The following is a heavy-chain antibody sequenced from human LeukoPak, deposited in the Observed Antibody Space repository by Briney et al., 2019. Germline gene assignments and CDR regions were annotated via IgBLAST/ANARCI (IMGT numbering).Heavy chain of an antibody. CDR3: ASLASESSGYGFYGMDV. CDR1: GYTFTSYY. J-gene: IGHJ6*02. Sequence: GASVKVSCKASGYTFTSYYMHWVRQAPGQGLEWMGIINPSGGSTSYAQKFQGRVTMTRDTSTSTVYMELSSLRSEDTAVYYCASLASESSGYGFYGMDVWGQGITVTVSS. D-gene: IGHD3-22*01. CDR2: INPSGGST. V-gene: IGHV1-46*01.